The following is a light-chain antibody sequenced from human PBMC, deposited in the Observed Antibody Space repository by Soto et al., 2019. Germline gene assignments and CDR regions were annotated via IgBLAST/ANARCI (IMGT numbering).Light chain of an antibody. CDR3: QQYNSYPE. Sequence: DIQMTQSPSTLSASVGDRVTITCRASQSISSWLAWYQQKPGKAPKLLIYDASSLESGVPSRFSGSGSGTEFTLTISSLQPDDFATYYCQQYNSYPEFGQGTRW. CDR2: DAS. CDR1: QSISSW. J-gene: IGKJ1*01. V-gene: IGKV1-5*01.